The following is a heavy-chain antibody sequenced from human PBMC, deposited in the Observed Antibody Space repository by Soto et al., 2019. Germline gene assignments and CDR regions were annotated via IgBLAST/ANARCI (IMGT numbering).Heavy chain of an antibody. D-gene: IGHD1-1*01. J-gene: IGHJ4*02. CDR1: GGSISGYY. Sequence: SETLSLTCTVSGGSISGYYWSWIRQPPGKGLEWIGYIYYNGNTNYNPSLKSRVTISVDTSKNHFSLKLSSVTAADTTIYYCARYGVRYNFEYWGQGALVTVSS. CDR2: IYYNGNT. CDR3: ARYGVRYNFEY. V-gene: IGHV4-59*08.